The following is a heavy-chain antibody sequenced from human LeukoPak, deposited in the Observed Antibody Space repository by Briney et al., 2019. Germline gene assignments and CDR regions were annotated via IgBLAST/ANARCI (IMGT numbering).Heavy chain of an antibody. J-gene: IGHJ2*01. CDR1: GGSISSGGYY. V-gene: IGHV4-31*03. D-gene: IGHD4-11*01. Sequence: SETLSLTCTVSGGSISSGGYYWSWIRQHPGKGLEWIGYIYYSGSTYYNPSLKSRVTISVDTSKNQFSLKLSSVTAADTAVYYCAREPVYSNYVHSWYFDLWGRGTLVAVSS. CDR2: IYYSGST. CDR3: AREPVYSNYVHSWYFDL.